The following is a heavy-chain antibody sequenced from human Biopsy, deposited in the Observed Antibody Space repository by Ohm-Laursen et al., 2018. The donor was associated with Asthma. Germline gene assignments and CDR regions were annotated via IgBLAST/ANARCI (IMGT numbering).Heavy chain of an antibody. J-gene: IGHJ4*02. CDR2: ISYDGSNK. CDR3: ASQSSGPDFWSGYYYFDY. CDR1: GFTFSSYG. D-gene: IGHD3-3*01. Sequence: SLRLSCTASGFTFSSYGMHWARQAPGKGLEWVAVISYDGSNKYYADSVKGRFTISRDNSKNTLYLQMNSLRAEDTAVYYCASQSSGPDFWSGYYYFDYWDQGTLVTVSS. V-gene: IGHV3-30*03.